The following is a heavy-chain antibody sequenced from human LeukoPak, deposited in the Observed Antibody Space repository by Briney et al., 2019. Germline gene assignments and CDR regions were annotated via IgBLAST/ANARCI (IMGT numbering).Heavy chain of an antibody. J-gene: IGHJ6*02. CDR3: AKSNLLDYDFWSGYYPRGNGMDV. Sequence: GGSLRLSCAASGFTFSSYGMSWVRQAPGKGLEWVSTISGIGGSTKYADSVKGRFTISRDNSKNTLYLQMNSLRAEDTAVYYCAKSNLLDYDFWSGYYPRGNGMDVWGQGTTVTVSS. D-gene: IGHD3-3*01. CDR2: ISGIGGST. V-gene: IGHV3-23*01. CDR1: GFTFSSYG.